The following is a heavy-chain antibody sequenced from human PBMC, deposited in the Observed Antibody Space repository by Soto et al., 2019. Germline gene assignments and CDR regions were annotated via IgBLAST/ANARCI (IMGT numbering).Heavy chain of an antibody. CDR3: ARGISEYCSVSTCYSYYFDH. V-gene: IGHV1-69*02. J-gene: IGHJ4*02. CDR2: IIPMLGII. D-gene: IGHD2-15*01. Sequence: QGHLVQSGTEVKKPGSSVKVSCKASGDTFSSNSINWVRQAPGQGLEWMGRIIPMLGIINYAQKFQGRVTISADKSTTTVYMELSSLTSEDTAVYYCARGISEYCSVSTCYSYYFDHWGPGTLVTVSS. CDR1: GDTFSSNS.